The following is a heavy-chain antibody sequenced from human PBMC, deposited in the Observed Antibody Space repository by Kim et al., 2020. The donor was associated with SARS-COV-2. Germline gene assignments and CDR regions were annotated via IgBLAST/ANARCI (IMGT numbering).Heavy chain of an antibody. V-gene: IGHV4-39*01. CDR1: GGSISSSSYY. CDR3: ARHVTVHIHIVVVIATTFDY. D-gene: IGHD2-21*01. CDR2: IYYSGST. Sequence: SETLSLTCTVSGGSISSSSYYWGWIRQPPGKGLEWIGSIYYSGSTYYNPSLKSRVTISVDTSKNQFSLELSSVTAADTAVYYCARHVTVHIHIVVVIATTFDYWGQGTLVTVSS. J-gene: IGHJ4*02.